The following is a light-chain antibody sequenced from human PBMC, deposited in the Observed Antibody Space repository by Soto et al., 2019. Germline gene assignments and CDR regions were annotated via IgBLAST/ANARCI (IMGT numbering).Light chain of an antibody. CDR2: DVS. CDR1: SSDVGNYNY. CDR3: SSYTRTSTVI. V-gene: IGLV2-14*03. Sequence: QSALTQPASVSGSPGQSITISCTGTSSDVGNYNYVSWYQHHPGKAPKLMIYDVSNRPSGISNRFSGSKYGNTASLTISGLQAEDEADYYCSSYTRTSTVIFGGGTKLTVL. J-gene: IGLJ2*01.